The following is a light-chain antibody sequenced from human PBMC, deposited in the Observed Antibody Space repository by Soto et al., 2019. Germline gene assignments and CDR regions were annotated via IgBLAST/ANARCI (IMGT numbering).Light chain of an antibody. CDR3: NSYTSSNTDV. CDR2: EVN. Sequence: QSVLTQPPSVSGSPGQSVTISCTGTSSDVGSYNRVSWYQQPPGTAPKLMIYEVNNRPSGVPDRFSGSKSGNTASLTITGLQAEDEADYYCNSYTSSNTDVFGTGTKLTVL. CDR1: SSDVGSYNR. V-gene: IGLV2-18*02. J-gene: IGLJ1*01.